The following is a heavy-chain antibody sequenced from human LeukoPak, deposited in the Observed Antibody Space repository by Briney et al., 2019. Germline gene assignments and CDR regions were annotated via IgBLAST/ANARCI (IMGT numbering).Heavy chain of an antibody. D-gene: IGHD6-6*01. Sequence: SVKVSCKASGGTFSSYAISWVRQAPGQGLEWMGGIIPIFGTANYAQKFQGRVTITTDESTSTAYMELSSLRSEDTAVYYCARASSPFTYSSSSDYWGQGTLVTVSS. J-gene: IGHJ4*02. CDR1: GGTFSSYA. CDR3: ARASSPFTYSSSSDY. CDR2: IIPIFGTA. V-gene: IGHV1-69*05.